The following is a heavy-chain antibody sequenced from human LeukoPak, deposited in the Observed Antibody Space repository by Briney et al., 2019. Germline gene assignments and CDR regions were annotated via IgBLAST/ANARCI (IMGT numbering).Heavy chain of an antibody. CDR1: GSTFSTSA. J-gene: IGHJ6*02. CDR2: IGGSGDTT. CDR3: AKGKSLPHYYYYGMDV. Sequence: GGSLGLSCAASGSTFSTSAMNWVRQAPGKGLEWVSVIGGSGDTTYYADSVRGRFTISRDNFKNTLYLQMNSLTAEDTAIYYCAKGKSLPHYYYYGMDVWGQGTTVTASS. V-gene: IGHV3-23*01.